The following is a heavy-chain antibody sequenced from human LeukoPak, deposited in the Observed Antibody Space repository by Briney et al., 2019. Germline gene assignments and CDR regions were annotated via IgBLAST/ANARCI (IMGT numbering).Heavy chain of an antibody. Sequence: GESLKISCQTSGYSFVKYWIGWVRQMPGKGLEWMGIIYPGDSDTRYSPSFQGQVTISADKSISTAYLQWSSLKASDTAMYYCARATLGIAAAGSVWGQGTLVTVSS. J-gene: IGHJ4*02. D-gene: IGHD6-13*01. CDR3: ARATLGIAAAGSV. CDR2: IYPGDSDT. CDR1: GYSFVKYW. V-gene: IGHV5-51*01.